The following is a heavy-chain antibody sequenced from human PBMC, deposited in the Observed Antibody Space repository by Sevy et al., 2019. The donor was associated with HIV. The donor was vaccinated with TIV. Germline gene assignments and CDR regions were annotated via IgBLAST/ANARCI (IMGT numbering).Heavy chain of an antibody. D-gene: IGHD3-10*01. CDR2: ISSDGSAK. CDR1: GFPFSVYP. J-gene: IGHJ4*02. CDR3: AGGQDGITDDY. Sequence: GGSLRLSCAASGFPFSVYPMHWVRQAPDKRLEWVAVISSDGSAKYYSDSVRGRFTFSRDNSRNTLYLQMGSLRTEDTAVYYCAGGQDGITDDYWGQGTLVTVSS. V-gene: IGHV3-30*15.